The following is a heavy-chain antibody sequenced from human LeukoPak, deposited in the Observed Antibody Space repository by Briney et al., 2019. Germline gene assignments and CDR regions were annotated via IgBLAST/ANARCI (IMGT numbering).Heavy chain of an antibody. J-gene: IGHJ4*02. D-gene: IGHD1-26*01. V-gene: IGHV1-2*06. CDR3: ASGVGATIVPTFDY. CDR1: GYTFTGYY. CDR2: INPNSGGA. Sequence: ASVEVSCKASGYTFTGYYMHWVRQAPGQGLEWMGRINPNSGGANYAQKFQGRVTMTRDTSISTAYMELSGLRSDDTAVYYCASGVGATIVPTFDYWGQGTLVTVSS.